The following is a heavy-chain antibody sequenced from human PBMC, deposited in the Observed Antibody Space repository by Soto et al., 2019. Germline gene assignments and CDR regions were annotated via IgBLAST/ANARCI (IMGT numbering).Heavy chain of an antibody. CDR1: GFTFSSYA. Sequence: GGSLRLSCAASGFTFSSYAMSWVRQAPGKGLEWVSAISGSGGSTYYADSVKGRFTISRDNSKNTLYLQMNSLRAEETAVYYCAKEGLGYCSSTSCPFYYYYYMDVWGKGTTVTVSS. J-gene: IGHJ6*03. D-gene: IGHD2-2*01. CDR3: AKEGLGYCSSTSCPFYYYYYMDV. V-gene: IGHV3-23*01. CDR2: ISGSGGST.